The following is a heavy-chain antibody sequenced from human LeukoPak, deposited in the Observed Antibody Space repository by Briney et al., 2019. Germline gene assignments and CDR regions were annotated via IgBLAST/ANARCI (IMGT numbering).Heavy chain of an antibody. CDR2: IYYDGNT. CDR3: ARHRKVDTAGDY. J-gene: IGHJ4*02. V-gene: IGHV4-39*01. CDR1: GDSISSSSYY. Sequence: SETLSLTCSVSGDSISSSSYYWGWIRQSRGKGLEWIGSIYYDGNTYYNPPLKSRLTIALDTSRNQSSLTLTSVTAADTAVYFCARHRKVDTAGDYWGQGTLVTVSS. D-gene: IGHD5-18*01.